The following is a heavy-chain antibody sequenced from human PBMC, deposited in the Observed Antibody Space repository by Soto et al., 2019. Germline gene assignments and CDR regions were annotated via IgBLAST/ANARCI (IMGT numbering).Heavy chain of an antibody. D-gene: IGHD2-2*01. J-gene: IGHJ5*01. Sequence: SETLSLTCTVSGGSISSGGYYWSWIRQHPGKGLEWIGYIYYSGSTYYNPSLKSRVTISVDTSKNQFSLKLSSVTAADTAVYYCARDIGYCSRTSCYAGNWLDSRGQGTLGTVSS. CDR2: IYYSGST. V-gene: IGHV4-31*03. CDR1: GGSISSGGYY. CDR3: ARDIGYCSRTSCYAGNWLDS.